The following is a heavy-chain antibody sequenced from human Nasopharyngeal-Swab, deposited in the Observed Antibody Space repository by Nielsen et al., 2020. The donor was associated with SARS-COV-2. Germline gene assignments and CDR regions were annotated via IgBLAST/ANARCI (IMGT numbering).Heavy chain of an antibody. J-gene: IGHJ4*02. V-gene: IGHV4-59*08. CDR3: ARGFDY. CDR2: SHYSGST. CDR1: GASTSSYY. Sequence: SETLSLTCTVSGASTSSYYWSWIRQPPGKGLEWVAYSHYSGSTNYNPSLKSRVTMSVDTSKRQFSLMLTSVTAADPAVYYCARGFDYWGQGTLVTVPA.